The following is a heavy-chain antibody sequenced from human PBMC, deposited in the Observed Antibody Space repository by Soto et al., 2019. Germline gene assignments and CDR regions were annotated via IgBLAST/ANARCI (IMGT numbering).Heavy chain of an antibody. CDR3: ARGGGLVEMATINDQIDY. D-gene: IGHD5-12*01. J-gene: IGHJ4*02. V-gene: IGHV4-61*01. CDR1: GGSVSSGSYY. CDR2: IYYSGST. Sequence: PSETLSLTCTVSGGSVSSGSYYWSWIRQPPGKGLEWLGYIYYSGSTNYNPSLKSRVTISVDPSKNQFSLKLSSVTAADTAVYYCARGGGLVEMATINDQIDYWGQGTLVTAPQ.